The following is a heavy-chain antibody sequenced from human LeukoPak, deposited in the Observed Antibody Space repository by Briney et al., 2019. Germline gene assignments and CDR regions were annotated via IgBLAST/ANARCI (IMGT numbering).Heavy chain of an antibody. V-gene: IGHV3-23*01. J-gene: IGHJ6*03. Sequence: GGSLRLSCLASGFTFSNYAMNWVRQAPGKGPEWVSAISGSGDATYYADSVRGRFIISRDNFRNTLFLHLKDLRAEDTAIYYCAKLEGTGWSGYMDVWGKGTTVTVS. CDR3: AKLEGTGWSGYMDV. CDR1: GFTFSNYA. D-gene: IGHD6-19*01. CDR2: ISGSGDAT.